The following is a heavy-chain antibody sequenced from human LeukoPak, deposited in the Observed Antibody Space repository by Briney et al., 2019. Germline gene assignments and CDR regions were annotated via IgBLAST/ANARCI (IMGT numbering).Heavy chain of an antibody. V-gene: IGHV3-7*01. CDR1: GFPFSSYW. D-gene: IGHD3-22*01. CDR2: IKEDGSEK. CDR3: ATDLMIVVLEEEGSADY. J-gene: IGHJ4*02. Sequence: GSLRLSCAASGFPFSSYWMSWVRPAPGKGLEWVANIKEDGSEKYYVDSVKGRFTISRDNAKNSLYLQMNSLRAEDTAVYYCATDLMIVVLEEEGSADYWGQGTLVTVSS.